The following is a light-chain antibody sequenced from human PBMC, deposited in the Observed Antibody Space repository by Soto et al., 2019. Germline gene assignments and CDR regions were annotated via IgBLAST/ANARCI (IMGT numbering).Light chain of an antibody. CDR3: SSYTSTSSLI. Sequence: QSVLTQPRSVSGSPGQSVTISCTGTNSDVGHYNYVSWYQQHPGKAPKLIIFDVDKRPSGVPDRFSGSKSGNTASLTISGLQAEDEADYYCSSYTSTSSLIFGGGTKLTVL. CDR1: NSDVGHYNY. CDR2: DVD. V-gene: IGLV2-11*01. J-gene: IGLJ2*01.